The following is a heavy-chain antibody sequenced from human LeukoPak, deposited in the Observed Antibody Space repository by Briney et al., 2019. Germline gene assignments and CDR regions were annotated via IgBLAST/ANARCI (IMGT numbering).Heavy chain of an antibody. CDR2: ISGSGGST. Sequence: GGSLRLSCAASGFTFNSYAMSWVRQAPGKGLEWVSAISGSGGSTYYADSVKGRFTISRDNSKNTLFLQLNSLRAEDTAVYYCARAMVDFDYWGQGTLVTVSS. D-gene: IGHD5-18*01. CDR3: ARAMVDFDY. V-gene: IGHV3-23*01. J-gene: IGHJ4*02. CDR1: GFTFNSYA.